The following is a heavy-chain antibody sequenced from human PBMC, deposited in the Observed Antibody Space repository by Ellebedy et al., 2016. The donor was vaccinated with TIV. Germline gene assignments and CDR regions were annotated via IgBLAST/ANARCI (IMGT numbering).Heavy chain of an antibody. CDR1: GGTFSSYA. Sequence: SVKVSCXASGGTFSSYAISWVRQAPGQGLEWMGGIIPIFGTANYAQKFQGRVTITADKSTSTAYMELSSLRSEGTAVYYCAREGGGSYYLDYWGQGTLVTVSS. D-gene: IGHD1-26*01. CDR3: AREGGGSYYLDY. J-gene: IGHJ4*02. V-gene: IGHV1-69*06. CDR2: IIPIFGTA.